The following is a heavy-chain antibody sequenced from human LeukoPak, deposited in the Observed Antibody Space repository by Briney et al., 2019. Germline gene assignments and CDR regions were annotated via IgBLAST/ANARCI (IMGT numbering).Heavy chain of an antibody. V-gene: IGHV3-33*01. Sequence: GGSLRLSCAASGFTFSSYGMRWVRQAPGKGLEWVAVIWYDGSNKCYADSVKGRFTISRDNSKNTLYLRMNSLRADDTAVYYCASRSPALDYWGQGTLVTVSS. CDR1: GFTFSSYG. CDR2: IWYDGSNK. D-gene: IGHD2-2*01. CDR3: ASRSPALDY. J-gene: IGHJ4*02.